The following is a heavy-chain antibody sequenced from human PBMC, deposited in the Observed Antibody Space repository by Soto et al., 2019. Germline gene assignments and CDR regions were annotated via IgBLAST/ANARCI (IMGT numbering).Heavy chain of an antibody. CDR3: AKFEQWLVKGFDY. CDR2: ISDRDGST. Sequence: GGSLRLSCAASGFSFSSFAMSWVRQAPGKGLEWVSVISDRDGSTYFADSVKGRFTISRDNSKNTLYLQMNSLRAEDTAVYYCAKFEQWLVKGFDYWGQGTLVTVPS. J-gene: IGHJ4*02. V-gene: IGHV3-23*01. D-gene: IGHD6-19*01. CDR1: GFSFSSFA.